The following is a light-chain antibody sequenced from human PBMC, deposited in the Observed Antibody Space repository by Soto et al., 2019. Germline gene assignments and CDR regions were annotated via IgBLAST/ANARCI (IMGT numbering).Light chain of an antibody. CDR3: HQYNSYHT. V-gene: IGKV1-5*01. J-gene: IGKJ4*01. Sequence: DIQMTQSPSTLSSFVGDRVTITCRASQSVNSWLAWYQQRPGKAPNLLIYDASTLESGVPSRFSGSGSGKEFTLTISRLQPDDFATYYCHQYNSYHTFGGGTKV. CDR2: DAS. CDR1: QSVNSW.